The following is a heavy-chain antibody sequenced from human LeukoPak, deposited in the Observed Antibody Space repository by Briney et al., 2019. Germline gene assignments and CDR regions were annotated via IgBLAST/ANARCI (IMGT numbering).Heavy chain of an antibody. V-gene: IGHV1-69*01. CDR3: AREGRSIMYCTNGVCYTDPLYYYGMDV. D-gene: IGHD2-8*01. CDR1: GGTFSSYA. Sequence: SVKVSCKASGGTFSSYAISWVRQAPGQGLEWMGGIIPIFGTANYAQKFQGRVTITADESTSTAYMELSSLRSEDTAVYYCAREGRSIMYCTNGVCYTDPLYYYGMDVWGQGTMVTVSS. J-gene: IGHJ6*02. CDR2: IIPIFGTA.